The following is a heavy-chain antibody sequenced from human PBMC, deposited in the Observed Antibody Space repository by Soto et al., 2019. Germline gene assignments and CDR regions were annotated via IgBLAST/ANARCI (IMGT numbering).Heavy chain of an antibody. CDR3: ARGDRGGSGSPARYYYSGLDV. D-gene: IGHD3-10*01. V-gene: IGHV3-23*01. J-gene: IGHJ6*02. CDR1: GFILSSYA. Sequence: DVQLLESGGDLVQPGGSLRLSCTASGFILSSYAMSWVRQAPGKGLEWVSSVSAGGDMTYNSDSVKGRFTISRDNSNNALVLQMNSLRIEDTALYYCARGDRGGSGSPARYYYSGLDVWGPGTKVTVS. CDR2: VSAGGDMT.